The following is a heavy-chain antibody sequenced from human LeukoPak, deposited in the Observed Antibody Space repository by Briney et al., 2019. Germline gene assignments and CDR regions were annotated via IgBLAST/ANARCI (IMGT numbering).Heavy chain of an antibody. CDR1: RYTFTSYG. CDR2: ISAYNGHT. CDR3: ARDSTAVAGLDY. V-gene: IGHV1-18*01. Sequence: ASEKVSCKASRYTFTSYGISWVRQAPGQGLEWMGWISAYNGHTNYAQKLQGRVTMTTDTSTSTAYMELRSLRSDDTAVYYCARDSTAVAGLDYWGQGTLVTVST. D-gene: IGHD6-19*01. J-gene: IGHJ4*02.